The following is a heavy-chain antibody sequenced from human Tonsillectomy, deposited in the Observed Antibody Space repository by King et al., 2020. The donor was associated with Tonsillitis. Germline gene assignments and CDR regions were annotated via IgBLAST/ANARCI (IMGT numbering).Heavy chain of an antibody. CDR3: ARDYEGYCSGGSCYFPEY. V-gene: IGHV1-18*04. Sequence: QLVQSGAEVKKPGASVKVSCKASGYTFTSYGISWVRQAPGQGLEWMGWISAYNGNTNYAQKLQGRVTMTTDTSTSTAYMELRSLKSDDTAVYYCARDYEGYCSGGSCYFPEYWGQGTLVTVSS. CDR2: ISAYNGNT. D-gene: IGHD2-15*01. CDR1: GYTFTSYG. J-gene: IGHJ4*02.